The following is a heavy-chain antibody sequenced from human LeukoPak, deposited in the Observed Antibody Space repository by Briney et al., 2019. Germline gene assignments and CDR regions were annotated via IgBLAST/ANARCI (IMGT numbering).Heavy chain of an antibody. V-gene: IGHV1-18*01. J-gene: IGHJ4*02. CDR3: AREQVYYDFWSGYYYFDY. CDR1: GYTFTSYG. CDR2: ISAYNGNT. D-gene: IGHD3-3*01. Sequence: ASVKVSCKASGYTFTSYGISRVRQAPGQGLEWMGWISAYNGNTNYAQKLQGRVTMTTDTSTSTAYMELRSLRSDDTAVYYCAREQVYYDFWSGYYYFDYWGQGTLVTVSS.